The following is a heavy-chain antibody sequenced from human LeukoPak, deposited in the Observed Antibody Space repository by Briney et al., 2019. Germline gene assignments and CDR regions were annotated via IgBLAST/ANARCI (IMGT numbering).Heavy chain of an antibody. V-gene: IGHV1-18*01. CDR3: ARDREYDFWSGYYTPESFQH. Sequence: GASVKVSCKVSGYTLTELSMHWVRQAPGQGLEWMGWISAYNGNTNYAQKLQGRVTMTTDTSTSTAYMELRSLRSDDTAVYYCARDREYDFWSGYYTPESFQHWGQGTLVTVSS. CDR1: GYTLTELS. D-gene: IGHD3-3*01. J-gene: IGHJ1*01. CDR2: ISAYNGNT.